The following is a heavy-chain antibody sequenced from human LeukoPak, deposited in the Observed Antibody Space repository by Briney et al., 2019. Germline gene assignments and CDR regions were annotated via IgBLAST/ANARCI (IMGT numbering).Heavy chain of an antibody. V-gene: IGHV4-59*01. CDR2: IYYSGST. D-gene: IGHD1-26*01. CDR1: GGHISSYY. Sequence: PSETLPLTCTVSGGHISSYYWSWIRQPPGKGLEWIGYIYYSGSTSYNPSLKNRVTISVDTSKKQFSLKLSSVTAADTAFYYCARYIVSYPHDAFDIWGQGTMVTVSS. CDR3: ARYIVSYPHDAFDI. J-gene: IGHJ3*02.